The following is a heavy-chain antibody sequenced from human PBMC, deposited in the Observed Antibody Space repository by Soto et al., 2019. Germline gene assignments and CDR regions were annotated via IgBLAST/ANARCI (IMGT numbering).Heavy chain of an antibody. CDR1: GGSISSSSYY. Sequence: SETLSLTCTVSGGSISSSSYYWGWIRQPPGKGLEWIGSIYYSGSTYYNPSLKSRVTISVDTSKNQFSLKLSSVTAADTAVYYCAKDPTKLGRALGWFDPWGQGTLVTVSS. CDR2: IYYSGST. D-gene: IGHD7-27*01. CDR3: AKDPTKLGRALGWFDP. V-gene: IGHV4-39*02. J-gene: IGHJ5*02.